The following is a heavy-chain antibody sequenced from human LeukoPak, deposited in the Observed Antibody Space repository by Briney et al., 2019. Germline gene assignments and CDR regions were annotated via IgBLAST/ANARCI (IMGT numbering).Heavy chain of an antibody. D-gene: IGHD3-16*01. J-gene: IGHJ4*02. CDR3: ARWGSSFDY. Sequence: GGSLRLSCAASGFTFSDHYMDWVRQAPGKGLEWVGRTRNKANSYTTEYAASVKGRFTISRDDSKNSLYLQMNSLKTEDTAVYYGARWGSSFDYWGQGTLVTVSS. CDR2: TRNKANSYTT. V-gene: IGHV3-72*01. CDR1: GFTFSDHY.